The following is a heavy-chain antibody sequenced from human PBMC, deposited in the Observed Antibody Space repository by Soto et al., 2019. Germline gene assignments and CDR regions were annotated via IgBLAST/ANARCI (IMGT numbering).Heavy chain of an antibody. D-gene: IGHD5-18*01. CDR3: ARDRRYSYGHTTYHSYGMDV. CDR2: INAGNGDT. J-gene: IGHJ6*02. CDR1: GYTFTSYA. Sequence: ASVKVSCKASGYTFTSYAVHWVRQAPGQRLEWMGWINAGNGDTKSSQKLRGRVTITRDTSASTAYMELSSLTSEDTAVYYCARDRRYSYGHTTYHSYGMDVWGQGTTVTVSS. V-gene: IGHV1-3*01.